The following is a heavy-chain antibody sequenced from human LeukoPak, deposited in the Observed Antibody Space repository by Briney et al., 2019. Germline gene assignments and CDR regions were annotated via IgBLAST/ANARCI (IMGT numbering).Heavy chain of an antibody. CDR1: GYNFIGYW. V-gene: IGHV5-51*01. CDR2: TYAGYSDT. Sequence: GESLKISCKGSGYNFIGYWIAWVRQMPGKGLEWMGITYAGYSDTRYSPSFQGQVTISIDKSISTAYLQWSSLKASDTAMYYCARLRGYNYGDFDNWGQGTLVTVSS. D-gene: IGHD5-18*01. CDR3: ARLRGYNYGDFDN. J-gene: IGHJ4*02.